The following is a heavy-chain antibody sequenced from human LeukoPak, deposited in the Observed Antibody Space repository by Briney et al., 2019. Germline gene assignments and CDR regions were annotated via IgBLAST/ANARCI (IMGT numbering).Heavy chain of an antibody. CDR2: ISYDGSNK. D-gene: IGHD4-17*01. CDR3: ARDSRLSGRYGEVDY. J-gene: IGHJ4*02. V-gene: IGHV3-30-3*01. Sequence: PGGSLRLSCAASGFTFSSYAMHWVRQAPGKGLEWVAVISYDGSNKYYADSVKGRFTISRDNSKNTLYLQMNSLRAEDTAVYYCARDSRLSGRYGEVDYWGQGTLVTVSS. CDR1: GFTFSSYA.